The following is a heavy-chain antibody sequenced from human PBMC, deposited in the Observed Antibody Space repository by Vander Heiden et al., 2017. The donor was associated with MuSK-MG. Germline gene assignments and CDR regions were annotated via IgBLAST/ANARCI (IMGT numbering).Heavy chain of an antibody. Sequence: QVQLQESGPGRVTPSETLSLTCAVSGYSISSGYYWGWIRQPPGKGLEWIGSIYHSGSTYYNPSLKSRVTISVDTSKNQFSLKLSSVTAADTAGYYCARDLGNDYSNLWGQGPLGNVA. CDR1: GYSISSGYY. CDR2: IYHSGST. CDR3: ARDLGNDYSNL. D-gene: IGHD4-4*01. J-gene: IGHJ5*02. V-gene: IGHV4-38-2*02.